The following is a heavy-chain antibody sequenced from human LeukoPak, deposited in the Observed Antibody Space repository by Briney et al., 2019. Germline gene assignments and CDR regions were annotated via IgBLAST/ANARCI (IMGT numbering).Heavy chain of an antibody. J-gene: IGHJ4*02. Sequence: PGGSLRLSCAASGFNVNSNYFSWVRQAPGKGLEWVSMIYSDGSTYYAESVKGRFTISRDNSKNTLSLQMNTLRADDTAVYYCAREALSGSAGTRYYFDYWGQGALVTVSS. CDR3: AREALSGSAGTRYYFDY. D-gene: IGHD3-10*01. CDR1: GFNVNSNY. V-gene: IGHV3-66*01. CDR2: IYSDGST.